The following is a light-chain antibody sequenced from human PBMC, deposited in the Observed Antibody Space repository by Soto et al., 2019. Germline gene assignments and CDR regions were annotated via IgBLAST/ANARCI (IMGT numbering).Light chain of an antibody. V-gene: IGLV4-60*02. CDR3: ETWDGNTRV. Sequence: QLVLTQSSSASASLGSSVKLTCTLSSGHNSYIIAWHQQQPGKAPRYLMKLEGSGTYNKGSGVPDRFSGSSSGADRYLTISNLQFEDEADYYCETWDGNTRVFGGGTKVTVL. J-gene: IGLJ3*02. CDR1: SGHNSYI. CDR2: LEGSGTY.